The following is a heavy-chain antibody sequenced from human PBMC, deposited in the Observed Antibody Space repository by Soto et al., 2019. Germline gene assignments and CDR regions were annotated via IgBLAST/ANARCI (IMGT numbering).Heavy chain of an antibody. CDR1: GDSISSSSYH. D-gene: IGHD6-19*01. J-gene: IGHJ5*02. Sequence: PSETLSLTCTVSGDSISSSSYHWGWIRQPPGKGLEWIGSIYYSGSTYYNPSLKSRVTISVDTSKNQFSLKLSSVTAADTAMYYCARYTSGSGWFDPWGQGTLVTVSS. CDR3: ARYTSGSGWFDP. V-gene: IGHV4-39*01. CDR2: IYYSGST.